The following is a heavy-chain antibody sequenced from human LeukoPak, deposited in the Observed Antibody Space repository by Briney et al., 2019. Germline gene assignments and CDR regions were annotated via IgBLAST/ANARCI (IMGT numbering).Heavy chain of an antibody. Sequence: GASVKVSCKASGYTFTSYYMHWVRQAPGQGPEWMGWIDPNRGGTNYAHRFQGRVTITRDTSISTVYMELNNLISDDTAVYYCARDWDRLVPSNGGPPRYFYFMDVWGKGTSVIVAS. CDR2: IDPNRGGT. CDR3: ARDWDRLVPSNGGPPRYFYFMDV. V-gene: IGHV1-2*07. J-gene: IGHJ6*03. D-gene: IGHD2-15*01. CDR1: GYTFTSYY.